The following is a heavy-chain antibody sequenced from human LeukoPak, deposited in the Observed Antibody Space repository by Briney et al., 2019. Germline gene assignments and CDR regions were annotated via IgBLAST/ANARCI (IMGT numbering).Heavy chain of an antibody. D-gene: IGHD2-2*01. CDR3: ARLVVPAATDWFDP. Sequence: AGESLKISCKGSGYSFTSYWIGWVRQMPGKGLEWMVIIYPGDSDTRYSPSFQGQVTISADKSISTAYLQWSSLKASDSAMYYCARLVVPAATDWFDPWGQGTLVTVSS. CDR1: GYSFTSYW. J-gene: IGHJ5*02. V-gene: IGHV5-51*01. CDR2: IYPGDSDT.